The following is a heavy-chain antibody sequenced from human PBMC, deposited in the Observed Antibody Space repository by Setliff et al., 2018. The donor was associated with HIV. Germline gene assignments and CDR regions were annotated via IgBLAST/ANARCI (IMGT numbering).Heavy chain of an antibody. Sequence: SVKVSCKASGGTFSSFAISWVRQAPGQGLEWMGGIIPIFGTANYAQKFRGRVTITADESTSTVYMELSSLRSEDTAVYYCARGAYRRRDGGTYFYQFDFWGRGTLVTVSS. CDR1: GGTFSSFA. V-gene: IGHV1-69*13. CDR2: IIPIFGTA. D-gene: IGHD1-26*01. CDR3: ARGAYRRRDGGTYFYQFDF. J-gene: IGHJ4*02.